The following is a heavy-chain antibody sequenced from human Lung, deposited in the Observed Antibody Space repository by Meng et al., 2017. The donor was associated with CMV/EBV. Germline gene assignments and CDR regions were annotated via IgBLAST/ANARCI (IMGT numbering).Heavy chain of an antibody. CDR1: GFAFSSYG. CDR2: IRFDGSEK. D-gene: IGHD2-2*01. Sequence: GGSLRLSCAASGFAFSSYGMHWVRQAPGKGLEWVVFIRFDGSEKYYADSVKGRFTISRDNSKNTVYLQMESLRAEDAAVYYCAKEGKSVYSVSSYASWGQGTLVTVSS. J-gene: IGHJ4*02. V-gene: IGHV3-30*02. CDR3: AKEGKSVYSVSSYAS.